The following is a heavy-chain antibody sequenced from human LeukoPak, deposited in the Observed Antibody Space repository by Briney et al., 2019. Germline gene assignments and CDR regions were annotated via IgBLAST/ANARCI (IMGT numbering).Heavy chain of an antibody. J-gene: IGHJ4*02. CDR2: IYHSGSP. V-gene: IGHV4-4*02. CDR3: ARVNINNWHSCDY. Sequence: SETLSLTCAVSGGSISSNNWWGWVRQPPGKGLEWIGEIYHSGSPNYNLSLKSRVTISVDKSRNHFSLNLSSVTAADTAVYYCARVNINNWHSCDYWGQGTLVTVSS. D-gene: IGHD1-1*01. CDR1: GGSISSNNW.